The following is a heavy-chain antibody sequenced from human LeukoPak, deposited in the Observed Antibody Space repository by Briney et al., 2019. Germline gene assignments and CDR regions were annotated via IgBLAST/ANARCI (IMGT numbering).Heavy chain of an antibody. D-gene: IGHD3-22*01. CDR2: ITGDDDET. Sequence: GGSLRLSCAASGFTFSSAAMTWVRQAPGQGLEWVSTITGDDDETYYADSVQGRFTISRDYSRNTLHLQMISLRTEDTAIYYCAKGPKVNSGYHPGYWGQGTLVTVSS. V-gene: IGHV3-23*01. CDR3: AKGPKVNSGYHPGY. CDR1: GFTFSSAA. J-gene: IGHJ4*02.